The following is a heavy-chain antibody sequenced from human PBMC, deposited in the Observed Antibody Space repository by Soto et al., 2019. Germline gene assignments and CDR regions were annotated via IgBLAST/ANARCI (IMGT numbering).Heavy chain of an antibody. CDR3: ARKRGMGAYGAIAFDN. J-gene: IGHJ4*02. D-gene: IGHD2-21*01. Sequence: QLQLVQSGTEVRKPGSSVKVSCQASGGTFSNHGITWVRQAPGQGFEWLGEIFPVFASVNYAQRFQGRVTITASESTSTAFLDLTRLTHGDTAMYYCARKRGMGAYGAIAFDNWGQGTLVIVSS. V-gene: IGHV1-69*01. CDR1: GGTFSNHG. CDR2: IFPVFASV.